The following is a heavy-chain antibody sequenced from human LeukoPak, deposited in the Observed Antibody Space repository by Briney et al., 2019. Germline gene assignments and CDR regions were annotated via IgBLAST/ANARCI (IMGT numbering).Heavy chain of an antibody. V-gene: IGHV4-4*07. Sequence: SETLSLTCSVSGGSISSYYWSWIRQPAGKGLEWIGRIYSSGTITYNPSLQSRVTMSVDTSKNEFSLKMSFVTAADTAVYYCTRDSGTTGEVKFDPWGQGTLVAVSS. D-gene: IGHD3-10*01. CDR3: TRDSGTTGEVKFDP. CDR1: GGSISSYY. J-gene: IGHJ5*02. CDR2: IYSSGTI.